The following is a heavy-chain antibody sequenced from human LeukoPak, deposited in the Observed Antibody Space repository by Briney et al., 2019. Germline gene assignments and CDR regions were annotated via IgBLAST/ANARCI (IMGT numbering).Heavy chain of an antibody. CDR3: ARSTRSSALRT. J-gene: IGHJ4*02. D-gene: IGHD3-10*01. Sequence: SETLSLTCTVSGGSISSYYWSWIRQPPGKGLEWIGYIYYSGSTNYNPSLKSRITISVDRSKNQFSLKVRSVTAADTAVYYCARSTRSSALRTWGQGTLVTVSS. V-gene: IGHV4-59*01. CDR1: GGSISSYY. CDR2: IYYSGST.